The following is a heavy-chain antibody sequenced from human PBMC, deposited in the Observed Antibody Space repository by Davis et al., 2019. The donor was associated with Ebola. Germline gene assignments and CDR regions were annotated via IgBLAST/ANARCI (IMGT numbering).Heavy chain of an antibody. CDR2: ISPNDNKD. CDR1: GFSFNNYA. D-gene: IGHD3-16*01. J-gene: IGHJ5*02. Sequence: GESLKISCLASGFSFNNYAMHWVRQAPGRGLEWVALISPNDNKDYYADSVKGRFTISRDISKSTLFMEMNSLTAEDTAVYYCAKDGGNQMSTHNWFDTWGQGTLVTVSS. V-gene: IGHV3-30-3*01. CDR3: AKDGGNQMSTHNWFDT.